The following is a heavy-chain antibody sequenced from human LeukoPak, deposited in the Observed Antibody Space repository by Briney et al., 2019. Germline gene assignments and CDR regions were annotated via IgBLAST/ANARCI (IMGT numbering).Heavy chain of an antibody. J-gene: IGHJ4*02. CDR3: ARRRWSGVVMFDY. Sequence: QPSETLSLTCAVSSLSISSGYYWVWIRQPPGKGLEWIGGIHHSGSTYYNPSLRSRVTISVDTSKNQFSLKLSSVTAADTAVYYCARRRWSGVVMFDYWGQGTLVTVSS. V-gene: IGHV4-38-2*01. D-gene: IGHD3-3*01. CDR1: SLSISSGYY. CDR2: IHHSGST.